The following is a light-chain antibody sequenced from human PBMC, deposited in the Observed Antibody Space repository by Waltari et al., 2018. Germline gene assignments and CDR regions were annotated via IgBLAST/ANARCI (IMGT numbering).Light chain of an antibody. CDR1: QSISNT. J-gene: IGKJ3*01. CDR2: ATS. Sequence: EIVMTQSPVTLSVSPGERATLSCRASQSISNTLAWYQQKPGQAPRLLVYATSARATGVPARFSGSGSGTEFTLTINSLQSEDFAVYYGQQYSDWPPGTFGPGTKVDIK. CDR3: QQYSDWPPGT. V-gene: IGKV3-15*01.